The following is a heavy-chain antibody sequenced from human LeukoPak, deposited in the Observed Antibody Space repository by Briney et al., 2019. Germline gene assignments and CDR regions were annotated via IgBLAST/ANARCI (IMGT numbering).Heavy chain of an antibody. CDR1: GXXXSSYX. D-gene: IGHD5-18*01. Sequence: KVSXXXXGXXXSSYXISWVRQAPGQGLEWMGGIIPIFGTANYAQKFQGRVTITADESTSTAYMELSSLRSEDTAVYYCTTPGGPKYSYGPKIFYYYGMDVWGQGTTVTVSS. CDR2: IIPIFGTA. J-gene: IGHJ6*02. CDR3: TTPGGPKYSYGPKIFYYYGMDV. V-gene: IGHV1-69*01.